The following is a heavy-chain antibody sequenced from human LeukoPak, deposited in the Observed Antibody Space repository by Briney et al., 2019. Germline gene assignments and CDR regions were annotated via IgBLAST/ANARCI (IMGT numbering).Heavy chain of an antibody. Sequence: SETLSLTCTVSGGSISSYYWSWIRQPPGKGLEWIGYIYYSGSTNYNPSLKSRVTISVDTSKNQSSLKLSSVTAADTAVYYCARALTRWLQPFDYWGQGTLVTVSS. V-gene: IGHV4-59*01. J-gene: IGHJ4*02. D-gene: IGHD5-24*01. CDR1: GGSISSYY. CDR3: ARALTRWLQPFDY. CDR2: IYYSGST.